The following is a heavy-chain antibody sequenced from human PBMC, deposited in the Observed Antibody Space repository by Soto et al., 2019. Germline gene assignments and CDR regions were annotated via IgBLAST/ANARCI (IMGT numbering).Heavy chain of an antibody. V-gene: IGHV3-23*01. CDR1: GFSFSSYA. Sequence: GGSLRLSCAASGFSFSSYAMGWVRQAPGKGLDWVSAISGSGGVTYYADSVKGRFTVSRDDSKNTLYLQMNSLRAEDTAIYYCARVSGSMTIFGVLIPTHWYFDLWGRGTLVTVSS. CDR3: ARVSGSMTIFGVLIPTHWYFDL. D-gene: IGHD3-3*01. CDR2: ISGSGGVT. J-gene: IGHJ2*01.